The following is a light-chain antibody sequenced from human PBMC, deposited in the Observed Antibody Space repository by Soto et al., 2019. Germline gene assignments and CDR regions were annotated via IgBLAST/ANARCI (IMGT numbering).Light chain of an antibody. CDR1: SSDVGAYNS. CDR2: DVS. V-gene: IGLV2-14*03. Sequence: QSVLTQPAPVSGSPGQSIAISCTGTSSDVGAYNSVSWYQQHPGRAPKLMIHDVSNRPSGVSNRFSGSKSGNTASLTISVLQAEDEADYYCSSYASSSTYVFGTGTKVTVL. J-gene: IGLJ1*01. CDR3: SSYASSSTYV.